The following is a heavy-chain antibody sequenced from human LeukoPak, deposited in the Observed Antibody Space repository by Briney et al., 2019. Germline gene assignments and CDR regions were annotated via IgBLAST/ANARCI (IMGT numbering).Heavy chain of an antibody. CDR3: ARDNSVGDIAWWFDP. V-gene: IGHV1-46*01. Sequence: ASVKVSCKASGYTFINNWMHWVRQAPGQGLEWIGLINPTGIRTGYAQKFQGRVTMTRDMSTSTDYMELSSLRSEDTAIYYCARDNSVGDIAWWFDPWGQGTLVTVST. CDR1: GYTFINNW. CDR2: INPTGIRT. D-gene: IGHD3-10*01. J-gene: IGHJ5*02.